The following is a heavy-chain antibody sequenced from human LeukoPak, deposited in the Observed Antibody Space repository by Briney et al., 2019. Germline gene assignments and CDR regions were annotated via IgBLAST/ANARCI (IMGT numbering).Heavy chain of an antibody. CDR2: IYYSGIT. D-gene: IGHD6-13*01. Sequence: SETLSLTCTVSGGSISSSSYYWGWIRQPSGKGLEWIGSIYYSGITYYNPSLKSRVTISVDTSKNQFSLKLSSVTAADTAVYYCARVAAVPYNWFDPWGQGNLVTVSS. J-gene: IGHJ5*02. V-gene: IGHV4-39*07. CDR1: GGSISSSSYY. CDR3: ARVAAVPYNWFDP.